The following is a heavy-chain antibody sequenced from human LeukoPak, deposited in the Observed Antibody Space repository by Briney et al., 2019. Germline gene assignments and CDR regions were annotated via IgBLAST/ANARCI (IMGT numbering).Heavy chain of an antibody. CDR3: ARAYDSSGYNDY. V-gene: IGHV4-59*01. Sequence: SETLSLTCTVSGGSISSYYWSWIRQAPGKGLEWIGYIYYSGSTNYNPSLKSRVTISVDTSKNQFSLKLSSVTAADTAVYYCARAYDSSGYNDYWGQGTLVTVSS. CDR1: GGSISSYY. D-gene: IGHD3-22*01. CDR2: IYYSGST. J-gene: IGHJ4*02.